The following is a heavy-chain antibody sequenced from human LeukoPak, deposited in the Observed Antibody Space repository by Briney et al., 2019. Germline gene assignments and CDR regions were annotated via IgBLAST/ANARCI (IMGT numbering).Heavy chain of an antibody. J-gene: IGHJ4*02. D-gene: IGHD3-3*01. CDR1: GFTFSSYA. Sequence: TGGSLRLSCAASGFTFSSYAMSWVRQAPGTGLEWVSSISSSSSYIYYADSVKGRFTISRDNAKNSLYLQMNSLRAEDTAVYYCARDPGAGYDFWSGYSQYYFDYWGQGTLVTVSS. CDR2: ISSSSSYI. V-gene: IGHV3-21*01. CDR3: ARDPGAGYDFWSGYSQYYFDY.